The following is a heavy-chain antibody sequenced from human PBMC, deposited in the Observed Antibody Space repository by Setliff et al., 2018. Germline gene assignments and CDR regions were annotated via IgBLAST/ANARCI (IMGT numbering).Heavy chain of an antibody. Sequence: GGSLRLSCAASGFTFSSYSMNWVRQAPGKGLEWVSYISSSSSTIYYADSVKGRFTISKDNAKNSLYLQMNSLRAEDTAVYYCARDRGSGSYFLRYFDYWGQGTLVTVSS. CDR2: ISSSSSTI. V-gene: IGHV3-48*01. CDR1: GFTFSSYS. CDR3: ARDRGSGSYFLRYFDY. J-gene: IGHJ4*02. D-gene: IGHD1-26*01.